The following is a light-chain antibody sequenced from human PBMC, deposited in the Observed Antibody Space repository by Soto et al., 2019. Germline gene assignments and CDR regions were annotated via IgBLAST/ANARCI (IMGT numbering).Light chain of an antibody. Sequence: QSALTQPASVSGSPGQSITISCTGTSSDVGYYNYVSWYQHHPGKVPKLMIYEVSNRPSGVSNRFSGSKSGNTASLTISGLQAEDEADYYCSSYTTSSTQVVGGGTKLTVL. CDR3: SSYTTSSTQV. V-gene: IGLV2-14*01. J-gene: IGLJ3*02. CDR1: SSDVGYYNY. CDR2: EVS.